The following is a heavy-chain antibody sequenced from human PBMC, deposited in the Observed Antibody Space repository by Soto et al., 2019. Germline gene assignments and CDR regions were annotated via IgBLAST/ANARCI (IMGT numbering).Heavy chain of an antibody. CDR2: ISAYNGNT. V-gene: IGHV1-18*01. CDR3: ARGPLVRGVIIPYYFDY. J-gene: IGHJ4*02. CDR1: GYTFTSNG. Sequence: QVQLVQSGAEVKKPGASVKVSCKASGYTFTSNGISWVRQAPGQGLEWMGWISAYNGNTNYAQKVQGRVTITTDTSTSTAYMELRSLRSDDTAVYFCARGPLVRGVIIPYYFDYWGQGTLVTVSS. D-gene: IGHD3-10*01.